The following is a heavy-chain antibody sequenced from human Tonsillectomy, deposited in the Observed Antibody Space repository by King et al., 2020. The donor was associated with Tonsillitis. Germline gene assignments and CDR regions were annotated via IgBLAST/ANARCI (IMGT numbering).Heavy chain of an antibody. D-gene: IGHD1-7*01. CDR1: GGSISSSSYF. V-gene: IGHV4-39*02. J-gene: IGHJ5*02. CDR2: IYYSGST. CDR3: ARLLRSTSSWNYVYWFDP. Sequence: QLQESGPGLVKPSETLSLTCTVSGGSISSSSYFWGWIRQPPGKGLEWIGSIYYSGSTYYNPSLMSRVTISVDTSKNHFSLKLSSVTAADTALYYCARLLRSTSSWNYVYWFDPWGQGTLVTVSS.